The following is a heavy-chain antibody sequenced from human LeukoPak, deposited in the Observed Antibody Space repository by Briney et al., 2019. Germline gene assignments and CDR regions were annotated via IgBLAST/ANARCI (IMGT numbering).Heavy chain of an antibody. CDR1: GGSFSGYY. D-gene: IGHD6-19*01. CDR3: ASTRRAVAGPKSIDY. J-gene: IGHJ4*02. Sequence: PETLSLTCAVYGGSFSGYYWSWIRQPPGKGLEWIGEINHSGSTNYNPSLKSRVTISVDTSKNQFSLKLSSVTAADTAVYYCASTRRAVAGPKSIDYWGQGTLVTVSS. V-gene: IGHV4-34*01. CDR2: INHSGST.